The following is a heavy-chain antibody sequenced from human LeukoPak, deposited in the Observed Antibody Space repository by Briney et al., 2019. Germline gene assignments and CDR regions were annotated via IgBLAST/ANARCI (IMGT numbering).Heavy chain of an antibody. CDR3: ARGRDIVVVVAATPPYYFDY. Sequence: ASVKVSCKASGYTFTGHYMHWVRQAPGQGLEWMGWISAYNGNTNYAQKLQGRVTMTTDTSTSTAYMELRSLRSDDTAVYYCARGRDIVVVVAATPPYYFDYWGQGTLVTVSS. J-gene: IGHJ4*02. V-gene: IGHV1-18*04. CDR2: ISAYNGNT. CDR1: GYTFTGHY. D-gene: IGHD2-15*01.